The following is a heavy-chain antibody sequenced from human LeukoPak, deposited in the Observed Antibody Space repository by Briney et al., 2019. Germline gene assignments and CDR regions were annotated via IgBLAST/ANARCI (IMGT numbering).Heavy chain of an antibody. V-gene: IGHV4-39*01. CDR3: ARRGGSGRAFDY. CDR2: IYYTGRT. CDR1: GASISDGTYY. J-gene: IGHJ4*02. Sequence: SETLSLTCSVSGASISDGTYYWGWIRQPPGKGVEWIGSIYYTGRTYDNPSLKSRVTISVDTSKNQFSLKLSSVTAADTAVYYCARRGGSGRAFDYWGQGTLVTVSS. D-gene: IGHD1-26*01.